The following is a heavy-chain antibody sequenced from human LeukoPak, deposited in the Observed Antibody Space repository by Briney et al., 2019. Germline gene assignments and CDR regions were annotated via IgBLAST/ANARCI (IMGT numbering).Heavy chain of an antibody. CDR2: ISSSGSSI. V-gene: IGHV3-11*01. J-gene: IGHJ4*02. CDR1: GFTFSDYY. D-gene: IGHD6-19*01. CDR3: ARDIWLGPSVEY. Sequence: KPGGSLRLSCAASGFTFSDYYMSWIRQAPGKGLEWISYISSSGSSIFYADSVKGRFTISRDNAKNSVFLQMNSLRAEDTAVYYCARDIWLGPSVEYRGQGTLVTVSS.